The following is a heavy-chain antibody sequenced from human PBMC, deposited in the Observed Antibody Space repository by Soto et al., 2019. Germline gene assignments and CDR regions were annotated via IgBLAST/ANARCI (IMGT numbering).Heavy chain of an antibody. V-gene: IGHV2-5*02. J-gene: IGHJ4*02. CDR1: GFSLRTSGVG. Sequence: QITLKESGPTLVKPTQTLTLTCTFSGFSLRTSGVGVGWIRQPPGKALEWLALIYWDDGKRYSPSLKSRLTITKDTCKNQVVLSMTIMDPVDTATDFCAHMTTGGFYFDYWGQGTLVTVSS. CDR3: AHMTTGGFYFDY. CDR2: IYWDDGK. D-gene: IGHD4-17*01.